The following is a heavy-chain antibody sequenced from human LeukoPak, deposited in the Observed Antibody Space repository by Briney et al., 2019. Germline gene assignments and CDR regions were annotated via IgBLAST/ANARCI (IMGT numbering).Heavy chain of an antibody. V-gene: IGHV3-7*01. D-gene: IGHD5-24*01. CDR2: IKQDGSEK. CDR1: GFTFSSYW. Sequence: GGSLRLSCAASGFTFSSYWMSWVRQAPGKGLEWVANIKQDGSEKYYVDSVKGRFTISRDNAKNSLYPQMNSLRAEDTAVYYCARVRRTGWLQSRGDAFDIWGQGTMVTVSS. J-gene: IGHJ3*02. CDR3: ARVRRTGWLQSRGDAFDI.